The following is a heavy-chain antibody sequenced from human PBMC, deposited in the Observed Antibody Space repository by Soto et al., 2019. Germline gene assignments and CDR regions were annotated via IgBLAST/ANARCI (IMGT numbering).Heavy chain of an antibody. CDR3: AKARFPGTFFYPPDS. J-gene: IGHJ5*01. D-gene: IGHD6-13*01. CDR2: ISGSGGSP. V-gene: IGHV3-23*01. Sequence: GSLRLSCAASGFTFNSYTMAWVRQAPGKGLEWVSSISGSGGSPSYADSVQGRFTISRDNSRNTISLQMNSLRAEDTATYYCAKARFPGTFFYPPDSGGQGGRATLP. CDR1: GFTFNSYT.